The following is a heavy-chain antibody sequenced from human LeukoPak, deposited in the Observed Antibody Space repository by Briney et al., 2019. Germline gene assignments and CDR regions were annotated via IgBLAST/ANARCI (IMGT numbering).Heavy chain of an antibody. Sequence: GGSLRRSCAASGFTVSSNYMSWDRQAPGKGLEWVSVIYSGGTTYYADSVKGRFTISRNNSKNTLHLQMNSLRAEDTAVYYCARDQYSYAHAAHWGQGTLVTVSS. J-gene: IGHJ4*02. CDR3: ARDQYSYAHAAH. CDR2: IYSGGTT. CDR1: GFTVSSNY. D-gene: IGHD5-18*01. V-gene: IGHV3-66*01.